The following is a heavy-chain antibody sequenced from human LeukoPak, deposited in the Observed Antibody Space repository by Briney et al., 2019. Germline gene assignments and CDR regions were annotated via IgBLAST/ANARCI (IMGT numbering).Heavy chain of an antibody. V-gene: IGHV4-59*01. J-gene: IGHJ3*02. Sequence: SETLSLTCTVSGGSISSYYWSWIRQPPGKGLEWIGYIYYSGSTNNNPSLKSRVTISVDTSKNQFSLKLSSVTAADTAVYYCARGYDRDDAFDIWGQGTMVTVSS. CDR1: GGSISSYY. CDR2: IYYSGST. D-gene: IGHD3-22*01. CDR3: ARGYDRDDAFDI.